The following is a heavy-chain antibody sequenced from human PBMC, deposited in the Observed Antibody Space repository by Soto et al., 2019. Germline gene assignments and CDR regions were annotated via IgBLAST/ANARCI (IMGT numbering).Heavy chain of an antibody. V-gene: IGHV3-30*18. CDR2: ISYDGSNK. CDR3: AKDRAVAGMIGYFDY. D-gene: IGHD6-19*01. CDR1: GFTFSSYG. Sequence: RRLSCAASGFTFSSYGMHWVRQAPGKGLEWVAVISYDGSNKYYADSVKGRFTISRDNSKNTLYLQMNSLRAEDTAVYYCAKDRAVAGMIGYFDYWGQGTLVTV. J-gene: IGHJ4*02.